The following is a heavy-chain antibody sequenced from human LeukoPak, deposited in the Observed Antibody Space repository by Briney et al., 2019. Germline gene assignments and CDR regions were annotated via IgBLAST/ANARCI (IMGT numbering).Heavy chain of an antibody. CDR1: GGSISSSSYY. Sequence: PSETLSLTCTVSGGSISSSSYYWGWIRQPPGKGLEWIGSIYYSGSTYYNPSLKSRVTISVDTSKNQFSLKLSSVTAADTAVYYCARERVSSSSWYPFDYWGQGTLVTVSS. CDR2: IYYSGST. D-gene: IGHD6-13*01. V-gene: IGHV4-39*07. CDR3: ARERVSSSSWYPFDY. J-gene: IGHJ4*02.